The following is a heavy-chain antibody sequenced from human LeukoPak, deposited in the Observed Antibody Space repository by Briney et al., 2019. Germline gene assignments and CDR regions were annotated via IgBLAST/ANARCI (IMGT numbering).Heavy chain of an antibody. CDR2: INPSGGST. D-gene: IGHD6-13*01. V-gene: IGHV1-46*01. Sequence: ASVKVSCKASGYTFTSYYMHWVRQAPGQGLEWMGIINPSGGSTSYAQKFQGRVTMTRDTSTSTVYMELSSLRSEDTAVCYCARLIAAAGVDYYYGMDVWGQGTTVTVSS. CDR3: ARLIAAAGVDYYYGMDV. J-gene: IGHJ6*02. CDR1: GYTFTSYY.